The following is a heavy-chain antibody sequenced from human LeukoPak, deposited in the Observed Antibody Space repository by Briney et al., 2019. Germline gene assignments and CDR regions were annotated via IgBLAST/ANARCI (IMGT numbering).Heavy chain of an antibody. J-gene: IGHJ5*01. CDR1: GFTVTTNH. V-gene: IGHV3-66*01. CDR3: ARGGYDFTDNWFDS. D-gene: IGHD3-3*01. Sequence: GGSLRLSCAASGFTVTTNHMSWVRQAPGRGLEWVSLIYRGDKTHYADSVKDRFTIFRVTSRSTLYLQMNSLRVEDTGVYYCARGGYDFTDNWFDSWGQGTLVTVSS. CDR2: IYRGDKT.